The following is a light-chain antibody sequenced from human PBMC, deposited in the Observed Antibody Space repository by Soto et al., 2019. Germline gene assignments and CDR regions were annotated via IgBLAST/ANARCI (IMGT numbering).Light chain of an antibody. J-gene: IGLJ2*01. CDR3: SSYAGSSTFVV. CDR1: SSDVGSYNL. CDR2: EDN. V-gene: IGLV2-23*02. Sequence: QSALTQPASVSGSPGQSITISCSGTSSDVGSYNLVSWYQQHPGKAPKLMIYEDNKRPSGVSNRFSGSKSGNTASLTISGLQAEDEAYYYCSSYAGSSTFVVFGGGTKVTVL.